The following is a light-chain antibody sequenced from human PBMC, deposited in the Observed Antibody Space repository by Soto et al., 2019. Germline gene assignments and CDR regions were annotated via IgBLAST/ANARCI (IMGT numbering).Light chain of an antibody. CDR2: DDN. J-gene: IGLJ1*01. CDR3: GSWDSRMSAEV. V-gene: IGLV1-51*01. CDR1: RSSIVGNS. Sequence: QSVLTRPPSVFAAPGQKDTIYCSGPRSSIVGNSLSWYQQLPGTSPKLLIYDDNKRPLGMPDRFPASKPGTSATLGIPGFQTGGEADYYCGSWDSRMSAEVCGTGTKGTLL.